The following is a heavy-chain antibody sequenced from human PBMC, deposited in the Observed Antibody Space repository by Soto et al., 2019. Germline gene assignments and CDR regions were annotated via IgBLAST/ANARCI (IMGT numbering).Heavy chain of an antibody. J-gene: IGHJ6*02. D-gene: IGHD6-6*01. CDR2: IYTSGST. CDR3: ARSIAARPGLYYYYHGMDV. Sequence: SETLSLTCTVSGGSISSYYWSWIRQPAGKGLEWIGRIYTSGSTNYNPSLKSRVTMSVDTSKNQFSLKLSSVTAADTAVYYCARSIAARPGLYYYYHGMDVWGQGTTVTVSS. V-gene: IGHV4-4*07. CDR1: GGSISSYY.